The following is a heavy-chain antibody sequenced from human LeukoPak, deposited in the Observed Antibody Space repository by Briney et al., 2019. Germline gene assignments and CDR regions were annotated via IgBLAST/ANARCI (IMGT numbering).Heavy chain of an antibody. Sequence: KPSETLSLTCTLSGDSINNYYWSWIRQPPGKGLEWIGNIHDSVNTNYNPSLKSRVTISIDTSKNQFSLKLTSVTAADTAVYYCASTKKWLAFDIWGQGTMVTVSS. CDR3: ASTKKWLAFDI. CDR2: IHDSVNT. J-gene: IGHJ3*02. V-gene: IGHV4-59*01. CDR1: GDSINNYY. D-gene: IGHD6-19*01.